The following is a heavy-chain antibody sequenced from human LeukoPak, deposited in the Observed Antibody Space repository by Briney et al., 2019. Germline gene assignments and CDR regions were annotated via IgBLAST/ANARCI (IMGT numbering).Heavy chain of an antibody. CDR2: ISGTGGAT. Sequence: GGSLRLSCVASGFAFSSYAMSWVRQAPGKGLEWVSAISGTGGATFYGDSVKGRFSISRDNSKNMVSLQASSQRAEDTAVYYCSKGVQTKTYYYDRSGYYHFDYWGQGTLVTVSS. J-gene: IGHJ4*02. CDR3: SKGVQTKTYYYDRSGYYHFDY. D-gene: IGHD3-22*01. CDR1: GFAFSSYA. V-gene: IGHV3-23*01.